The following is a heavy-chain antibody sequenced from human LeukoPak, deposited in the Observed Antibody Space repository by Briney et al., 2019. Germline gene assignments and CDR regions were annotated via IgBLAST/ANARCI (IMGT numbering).Heavy chain of an antibody. V-gene: IGHV1-69*04. Sequence: SVKVSCKASGGTFSSYAISWVRQAPGQGLEWMGRIIPILGIANYAQKFQGRVTITADKSTSTAYMELSSLRSEDTAVYYCATDRYYGSGSTFDYWGQGTLVTVSS. D-gene: IGHD3-10*01. CDR2: IIPILGIA. CDR3: ATDRYYGSGSTFDY. CDR1: GGTFSSYA. J-gene: IGHJ4*02.